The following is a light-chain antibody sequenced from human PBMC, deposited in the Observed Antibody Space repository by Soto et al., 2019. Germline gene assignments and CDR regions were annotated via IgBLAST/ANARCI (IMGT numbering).Light chain of an antibody. CDR1: SSNIGAGYD. CDR2: GDT. J-gene: IGLJ2*01. CDR3: QSYDSSLSSVV. V-gene: IGLV1-40*01. Sequence: QLVLTQPPSVSGAPGQRVTISCTGSSSNIGAGYDVHFYQQLPGTAPKLLIYGDTNRPSGVPDRFSGSKSGTSASLAITGLQAEDEAEYYCQSYDSSLSSVVFGGGTKLTVL.